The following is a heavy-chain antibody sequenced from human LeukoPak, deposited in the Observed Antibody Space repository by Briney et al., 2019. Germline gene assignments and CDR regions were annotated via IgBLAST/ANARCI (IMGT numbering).Heavy chain of an antibody. V-gene: IGHV2-5*01. D-gene: IGHD7-27*01. Sequence: SGRTLFNATQTFTLTCTGSGFSLRTGAVGVGWFPQPSEKALERLALIDWSDDKHYSPSLKSTLSITKDTSKNQVVLTMTNMDPVHTATYYCVHYLVTGDRGFDYWGQGTLGTVSS. J-gene: IGHJ4*02. CDR2: IDWSDDK. CDR1: GFSLRTGAVG. CDR3: VHYLVTGDRGFDY.